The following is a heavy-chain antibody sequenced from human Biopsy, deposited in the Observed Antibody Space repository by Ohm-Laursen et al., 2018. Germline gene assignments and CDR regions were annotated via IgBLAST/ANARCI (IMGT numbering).Heavy chain of an antibody. CDR3: ARLTGDPSY. J-gene: IGHJ4*02. Sequence: GTLSLTCTVSGGSIRSDYWSWIRQSPRKGLEWIGFIYYTGHTNYNPSLKSRATISVDTSKNQFSLKVISVTAADTAVYYCARLTGDPSYWGQGILVTVSS. D-gene: IGHD7-27*01. V-gene: IGHV4-59*01. CDR2: IYYTGHT. CDR1: GGSIRSDY.